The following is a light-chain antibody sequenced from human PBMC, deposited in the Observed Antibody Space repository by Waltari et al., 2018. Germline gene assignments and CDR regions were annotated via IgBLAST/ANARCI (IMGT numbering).Light chain of an antibody. CDR1: QSVSRT. CDR3: QHYMRLPAT. CDR2: GAS. J-gene: IGKJ1*01. Sequence: IVLTQSPGTLSLSPGERATLSCRASQSVSRTLAWYQQKPGQAPKLLIYGASIRATGIPDRCTGSGSGTNFSLTIISLEPEDFAIYFCQHYMRLPATFGQGTKVEIK. V-gene: IGKV3-20*01.